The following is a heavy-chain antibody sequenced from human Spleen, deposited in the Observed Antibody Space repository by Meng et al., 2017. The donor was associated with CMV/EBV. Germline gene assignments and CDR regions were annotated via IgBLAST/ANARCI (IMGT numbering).Heavy chain of an antibody. V-gene: IGHV3-23*03. CDR1: GFTFSSYA. J-gene: IGHJ5*02. CDR3: ARFRRGGNSGWFDP. Sequence: GESLKISCAASGFTFSSYAMSWVRQAPGKGLEWVSVIYSGGSNTDCADSVKGRFTISRDNSKNTLYLQMNSLRAEDTAVYYCARFRRGGNSGWFDPWGQGTLVTVSS. D-gene: IGHD4-23*01. CDR2: IYSGGSNT.